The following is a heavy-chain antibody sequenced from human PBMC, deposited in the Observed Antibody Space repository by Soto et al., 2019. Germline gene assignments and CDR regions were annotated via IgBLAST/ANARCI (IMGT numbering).Heavy chain of an antibody. D-gene: IGHD4-4*01. CDR2: IYYSGST. J-gene: IGHJ6*02. CDR1: GGSISSSSYY. CDR3: ARLQYDYYGMDV. V-gene: IGHV4-39*01. Sequence: QLQLQESGPGLVKPSETLSLTCTVSGGSISSSSYYWGWIRPPPGKGLEWIGSIYYSGSTYYNQSLKSRDTISVDAATNRFSLKLSAATAADTAVYYCARLQYDYYGMDVWGQGNTVTVSS.